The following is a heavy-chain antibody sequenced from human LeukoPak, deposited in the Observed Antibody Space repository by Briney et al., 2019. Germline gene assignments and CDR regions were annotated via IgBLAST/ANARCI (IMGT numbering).Heavy chain of an antibody. CDR1: GGSMKNSF. V-gene: IGHV4-59*01. Sequence: SETLSLTCTVSGGSMKNSFWSWIRQPPGKGLEWIGRIYSSGTTDYSPSLKSRLTISIDTSKNQFSLRLASMTAADTAVYFCGRRPAVDGPIDNWGQGILVAVSS. CDR3: GRRPAVDGPIDN. J-gene: IGHJ4*02. D-gene: IGHD3/OR15-3a*01. CDR2: IYSSGTT.